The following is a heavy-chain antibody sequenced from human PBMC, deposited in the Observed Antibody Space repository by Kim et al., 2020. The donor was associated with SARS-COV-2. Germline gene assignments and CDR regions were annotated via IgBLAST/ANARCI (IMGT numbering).Heavy chain of an antibody. Sequence: SETLSLTCTVSGDSVSSNSYYWSWIRQPPGKGLEWHGYIYHNGRTNYNPSPKGHVTVSVDTSKNQFSLRLRSVTAADTAVYYGAEVGLSSGSYYFDFWGQGTLVTVSS. CDR3: AEVGLSSGSYYFDF. V-gene: IGHV4-61*01. D-gene: IGHD1-26*01. CDR1: GDSVSSNSYY. J-gene: IGHJ4*02. CDR2: IYHNGRT.